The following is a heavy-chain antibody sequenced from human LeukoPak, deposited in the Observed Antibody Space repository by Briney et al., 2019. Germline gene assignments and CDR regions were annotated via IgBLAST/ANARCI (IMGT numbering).Heavy chain of an antibody. CDR3: AKDFYYDSSDYWGYFDY. Sequence: GGSLRFSCVGSGFTFSNYWMSWVRQAPGKGLEWVAYIKHDGSGKGYVDSVKGRFTISRDKSKNTLYLQMNSPRAEDTAVYYCAKDFYYDSSDYWGYFDYWGQGTLVTVSS. D-gene: IGHD3-22*01. CDR1: GFTFSNYW. CDR2: IKHDGSGK. V-gene: IGHV3-7*01. J-gene: IGHJ4*02.